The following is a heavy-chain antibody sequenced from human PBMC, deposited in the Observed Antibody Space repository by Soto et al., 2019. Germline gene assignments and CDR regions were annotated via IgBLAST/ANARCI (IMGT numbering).Heavy chain of an antibody. CDR2: IYDRATT. Sequence: SETLSLTCGFSVDSISSGGSSCAWIRQPPGKGLEWIGYIYDRATTYYNPSLKSRVTISVDRSKNEFSLRLTSVTAADTAMYYCVRAIDGPWTRFQSWGQGILVNVS. V-gene: IGHV4-30-2*01. D-gene: IGHD2-8*01. CDR1: VDSISSGGSS. CDR3: VRAIDGPWTRFQS. J-gene: IGHJ4*02.